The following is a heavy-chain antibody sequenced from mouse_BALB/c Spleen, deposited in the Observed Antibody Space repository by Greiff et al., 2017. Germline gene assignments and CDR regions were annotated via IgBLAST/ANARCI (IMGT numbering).Heavy chain of an antibody. D-gene: IGHD2-1*01. V-gene: IGHV5-12-2*01. CDR2: ISNGGGST. J-gene: IGHJ3*01. Sequence: EVHLVESGGGLVQPGGSLKLSCAASGFTFSSYTMSWVRQTPEKRLEWVAYISNGGGSTYYPDTVKGRFTISRDNAKNTLYLQMSSLKSEDTAMYYCARHDGNYGSWFAYWGQGTLVTVSA. CDR1: GFTFSSYT. CDR3: ARHDGNYGSWFAY.